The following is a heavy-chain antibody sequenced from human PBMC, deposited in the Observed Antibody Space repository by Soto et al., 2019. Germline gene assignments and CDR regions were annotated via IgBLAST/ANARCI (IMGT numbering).Heavy chain of an antibody. V-gene: IGHV4-59*08. Sequence: NPSETLSLTCIVSGGSISNYYWSWIRQPPGKGLEWIGYISYSGSTYYNPSLKSRVTILVDTSKNQFSLKLSSVTAADTAVYYCARQSTSMARKFDYWGQGTLVTVSS. J-gene: IGHJ4*02. D-gene: IGHD5-18*01. CDR3: ARQSTSMARKFDY. CDR2: ISYSGST. CDR1: GGSISNYY.